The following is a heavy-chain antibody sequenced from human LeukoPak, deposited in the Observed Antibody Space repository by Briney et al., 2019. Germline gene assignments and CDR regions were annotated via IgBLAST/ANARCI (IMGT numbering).Heavy chain of an antibody. V-gene: IGHV1-18*01. D-gene: IGHD3-10*01. CDR1: GYTFTSYG. Sequence: ASVKVSCKASGYTFTSYGISWVRQAPGQGLEWMGWISAYNGNTNYAQKFQGRVTITRNTSISTAYMELSGLRSEDTAVYYCARGLAWFGELGWFDPWGQGTLVTVSS. CDR3: ARGLAWFGELGWFDP. J-gene: IGHJ5*02. CDR2: ISAYNGNT.